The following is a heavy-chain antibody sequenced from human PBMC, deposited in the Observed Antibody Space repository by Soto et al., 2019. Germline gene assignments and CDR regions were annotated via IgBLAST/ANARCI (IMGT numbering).Heavy chain of an antibody. CDR2: IWYDGSNE. D-gene: IGHD2-21*02. CDR1: GFTFRGYG. J-gene: IGHJ4*02. Sequence: QVQLVESGGGVVQPGRSLRLSCAASGFTFRGYGMHWVRQAPGKGLEWVAGIWYDGSNEHYVDSVKGRFTVSRDNSKNTLHLQMNSLRAEDTAVYYCAREGSVVTPCFDYWGQGTLVTVSS. V-gene: IGHV3-33*01. CDR3: AREGSVVTPCFDY.